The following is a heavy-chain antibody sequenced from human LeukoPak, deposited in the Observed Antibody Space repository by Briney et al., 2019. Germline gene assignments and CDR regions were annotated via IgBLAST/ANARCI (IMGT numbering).Heavy chain of an antibody. CDR1: GFSFNTYG. CDR2: ISYDGSNQ. V-gene: IGHV3-30*18. J-gene: IGHJ4*02. D-gene: IGHD6-19*01. Sequence: PGGSLRLSCAVSGFSFNTYGVHWVRQAPGKGLEWVALISYDGSNQYYADSVKGRFTISRDNSKNMLYLQMNSLTPEDTAVYYCAKVPNSGWIFDYWGQGTLVTVSS. CDR3: AKVPNSGWIFDY.